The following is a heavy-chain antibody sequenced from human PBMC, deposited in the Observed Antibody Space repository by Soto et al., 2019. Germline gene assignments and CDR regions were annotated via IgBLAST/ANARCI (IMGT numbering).Heavy chain of an antibody. D-gene: IGHD6-19*01. V-gene: IGHV3-30-3*01. CDR2: ISYDGSNK. CDR1: GFTFSSYA. J-gene: IGHJ5*02. CDR3: ARDGSYSSGWYQGSTSFSHNWFDP. Sequence: GGSLRLSCAASGFTFSSYAMHWVRQAPGKGLEWVAVISYDGSNKYYADSVKGRFTISRDNSKNTLYLQMNSLRAEDTAVYYCARDGSYSSGWYQGSTSFSHNWFDPWGQGTLVTVSS.